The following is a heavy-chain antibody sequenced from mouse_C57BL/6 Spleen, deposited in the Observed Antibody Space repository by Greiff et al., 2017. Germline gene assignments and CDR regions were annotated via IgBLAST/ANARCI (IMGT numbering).Heavy chain of an antibody. V-gene: IGHV1-26*01. Sequence: VQLQQSGPELVKPGASVKISCKASGYTFTDYYMNWVKQSHGKSLEWIGDINPNNGGTSYNQKFKGKATLTVDKSSSTAYMELRSLTSEDSAVYYCARGEGGDYWGQGTSVTVSS. CDR1: GYTFTDYY. J-gene: IGHJ4*01. CDR2: INPNNGGT. CDR3: ARGEGGDY.